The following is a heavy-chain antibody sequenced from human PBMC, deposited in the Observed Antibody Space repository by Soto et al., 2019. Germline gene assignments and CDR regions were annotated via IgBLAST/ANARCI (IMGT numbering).Heavy chain of an antibody. CDR1: GGTFSSYA. CDR2: IIPIFGTA. D-gene: IGHD6-6*01. J-gene: IGHJ3*02. CDR3: GYSSSPNDAFDI. V-gene: IGHV1-69*13. Sequence: VASVKVSCKASGGTFSSYAISWVRQAPGQGLEWMGGIIPIFGTANYAQKFQGRVTITADESTSTAYMELSSLRSEDTAVYYCGYSSSPNDAFDIWGQGTMVTVSS.